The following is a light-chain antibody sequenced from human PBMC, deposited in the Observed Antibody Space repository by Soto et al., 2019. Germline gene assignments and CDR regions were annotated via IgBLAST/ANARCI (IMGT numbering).Light chain of an antibody. CDR3: AAWDDSLNGHVV. CDR1: SSNIGSNT. Sequence: QPVLTQPPSASGTPGQRVTISCSGSSSNIGSNTVNWYQQLPGTAPKLHIYSNNQRPSGVPDRFSGSKSGTSASLAISGLQSEDEADYYCAAWDDSLNGHVVFGGGTQLTVL. J-gene: IGLJ2*01. CDR2: SNN. V-gene: IGLV1-44*01.